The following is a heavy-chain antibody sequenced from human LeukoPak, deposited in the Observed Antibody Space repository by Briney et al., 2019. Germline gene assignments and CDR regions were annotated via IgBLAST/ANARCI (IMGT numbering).Heavy chain of an antibody. Sequence: GGSLRLSCAASGFTFTTYWMTWVRQAPGKGLEWVAIIKSDGSAMFYVDSVKGRFTISRDNAKNSLHLQMNSLRAEDTAIYYCARLSIVRAQNWFDPWGQGTLVTVSS. J-gene: IGHJ5*02. D-gene: IGHD2-15*01. V-gene: IGHV3-7*05. CDR1: GFTFTTYW. CDR3: ARLSIVRAQNWFDP. CDR2: IKSDGSAM.